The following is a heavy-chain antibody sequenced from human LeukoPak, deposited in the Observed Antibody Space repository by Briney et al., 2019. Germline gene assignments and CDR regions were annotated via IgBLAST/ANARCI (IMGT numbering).Heavy chain of an antibody. CDR2: INPNSGGT. V-gene: IGHV1-2*02. D-gene: IGHD2-2*01. CDR3: AREEGTSKISWFDP. J-gene: IGHJ5*02. Sequence: ASVKVSCKASGYTFTGYYMHWVRQAPGQGLEWMGWINPNSGGTNYAQKFQGRVTMTRDTSISTAYMELSRLRSDDTAVYYCAREEGTSKISWFDPWGQGTLVTVSS. CDR1: GYTFTGYY.